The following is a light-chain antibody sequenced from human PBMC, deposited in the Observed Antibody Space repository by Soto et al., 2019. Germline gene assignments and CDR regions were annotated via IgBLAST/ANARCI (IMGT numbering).Light chain of an antibody. J-gene: IGKJ4*01. CDR1: QNIKNY. CDR2: DIS. CDR3: QQTYSIPS. Sequence: IQLTQSPSSLSASVGDRVTITCRASQNIKNYLNWYQQKPGKAPKLLMYDISTLQAGVPSRCSGGSSGTDFTLTISSLQPEDFATYYYQQTYSIPSFGGGTKVEIK. V-gene: IGKV1-39*01.